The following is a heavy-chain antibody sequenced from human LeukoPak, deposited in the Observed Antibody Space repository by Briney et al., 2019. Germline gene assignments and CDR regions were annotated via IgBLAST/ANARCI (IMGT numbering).Heavy chain of an antibody. CDR2: IYHSGST. CDR1: GYSISSGYY. D-gene: IGHD1-26*01. V-gene: IGHV4-38-2*01. J-gene: IGHJ4*02. Sequence: SETLSLTCDVSGYSISSGYYWGWIRQPPGKGLEWIGSIYHSGSTYYNPSLKSRVTISVDTSKNQFSLKLSSVTAADTAVHYCARNINSGSYLELFDYWGQGTLVTVSS. CDR3: ARNINSGSYLELFDY.